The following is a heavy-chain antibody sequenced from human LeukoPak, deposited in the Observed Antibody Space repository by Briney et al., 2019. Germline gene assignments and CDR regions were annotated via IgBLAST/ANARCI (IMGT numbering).Heavy chain of an antibody. V-gene: IGHV3-21*01. CDR3: ARDLSSSIWRAADYYYMDV. D-gene: IGHD6-13*01. Sequence: GGSLRPSWAPPGSPSRSLALTWVGQAQGKGLGWVPSIIVLSSYIYYADSVKGRFTISRDNAKNSLYLQMNSLRAEDTAVYYCARDLSSSIWRAADYYYMDVWGKGTTVTVSS. CDR1: GSPSRSLA. CDR2: IIVLSSYI. J-gene: IGHJ6*03.